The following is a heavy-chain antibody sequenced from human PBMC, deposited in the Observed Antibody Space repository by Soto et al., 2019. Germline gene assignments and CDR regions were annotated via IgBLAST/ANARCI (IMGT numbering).Heavy chain of an antibody. D-gene: IGHD3-10*01. CDR3: ATHRLLVRGVTPPYNWFDS. CDR2: IYYSGDT. V-gene: IGHV4-39*01. J-gene: IGHJ5*01. CDR1: GASISSYNY. Sequence: SSETLSLTCNVSGASISSYNYWGWFRQPPGKGLEWFGSIYYSGDTYYNPSLKSRVTMSVDTSKNQFSLRLSSVTAADTAVYYCATHRLLVRGVTPPYNWFDSWGQGTLVTVSS.